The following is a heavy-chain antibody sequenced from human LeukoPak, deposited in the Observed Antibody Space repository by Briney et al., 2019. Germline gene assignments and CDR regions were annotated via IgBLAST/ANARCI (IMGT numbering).Heavy chain of an antibody. CDR2: VSGSGDWT. CDR1: GFTFSSYA. D-gene: IGHD1-26*01. Sequence: GGSLRLSCAASGFTFSSYAMSWVRQAPGKGLEWVSAVSGSGDWTHYADSVKGRFTISRDNSRNTLYLQMDSLGAEDMAIYYCAKDRDSGSLRWFDPWGQGTLVTVSS. V-gene: IGHV3-23*01. J-gene: IGHJ5*02. CDR3: AKDRDSGSLRWFDP.